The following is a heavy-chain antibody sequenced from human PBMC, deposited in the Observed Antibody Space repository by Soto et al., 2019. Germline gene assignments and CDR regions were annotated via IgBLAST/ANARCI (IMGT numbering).Heavy chain of an antibody. CDR1: GGTFSSYA. J-gene: IGHJ5*02. CDR3: ARRRGYSGYELSWFDP. V-gene: IGHV1-69*13. D-gene: IGHD5-12*01. Sequence: SVKVSCKVSGGTFSSYAISWVRQAPGQGLEWMGGIIPIFGTANYAQKFQGRVTITADESTSTAYMELSSLRSEDTAVYYCARRRGYSGYELSWFDPWGQGTLVTVSS. CDR2: IIPIFGTA.